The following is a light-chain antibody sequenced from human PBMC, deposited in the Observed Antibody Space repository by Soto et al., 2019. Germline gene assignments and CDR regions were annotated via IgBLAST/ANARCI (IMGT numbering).Light chain of an antibody. CDR3: CSYAGSSTWV. CDR1: SSDVGSYNL. Sequence: QSVLTQPASVSGSPGQSITISCTGTSSDVGSYNLVSWYQQHPGKAPKFMIYEVNKRPSGVSNRFSGSKSGNTASLTISGLQAEDEADYYCCSYAGSSTWVFGGGTQLTVL. V-gene: IGLV2-23*02. J-gene: IGLJ2*01. CDR2: EVN.